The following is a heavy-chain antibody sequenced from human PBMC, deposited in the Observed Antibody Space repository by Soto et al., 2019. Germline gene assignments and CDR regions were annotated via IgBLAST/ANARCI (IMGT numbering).Heavy chain of an antibody. Sequence: EVPLVESGGGLIQPGGSLRLSCAASGFTVSSNYMSWVRQAPGKGLEWVSVIFTGGGTYYADSVKGRFTISRDNSKNALYLQMNSLRAEDTAVYYCVRDQGIAVTAWGQGTLVTVSS. V-gene: IGHV3-53*01. D-gene: IGHD6-19*01. J-gene: IGHJ4*02. CDR3: VRDQGIAVTA. CDR2: IFTGGGT. CDR1: GFTVSSNY.